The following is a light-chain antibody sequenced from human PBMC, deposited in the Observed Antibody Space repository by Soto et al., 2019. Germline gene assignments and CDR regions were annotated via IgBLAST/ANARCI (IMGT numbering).Light chain of an antibody. CDR2: KAS. J-gene: IGKJ1*01. V-gene: IGKV1-5*03. CDR3: QQYHIYSWT. Sequence: DIQMTQSPSTLSGSVGDRVTITSRASQTISSWLAWYQQKPGKAPKLLIYKASTLKSGVPSRFSGSGSGTEFTLTISSLQPDDFATYYCQQYHIYSWTFGQGTKVDI. CDR1: QTISSW.